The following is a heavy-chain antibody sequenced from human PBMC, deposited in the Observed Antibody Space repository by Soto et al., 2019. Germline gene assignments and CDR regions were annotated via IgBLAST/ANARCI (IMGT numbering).Heavy chain of an antibody. Sequence: PSETLSLTCTVPGYSIGSGSYWAWIRQPPGKGPEWIASIYHGGTTFYNPSLKSRITISVDTSNNQFSLKLTSVTAADTAVYYCARVHVMVVAGSTFDYWGHGTLVTV. CDR2: IYHGGTT. CDR1: GYSIGSGSY. V-gene: IGHV4-38-2*02. J-gene: IGHJ4*01. D-gene: IGHD6-19*01. CDR3: ARVHVMVVAGSTFDY.